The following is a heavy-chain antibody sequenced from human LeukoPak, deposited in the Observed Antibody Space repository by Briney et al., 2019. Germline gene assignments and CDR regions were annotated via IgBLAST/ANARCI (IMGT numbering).Heavy chain of an antibody. J-gene: IGHJ4*02. V-gene: IGHV4-59*11. D-gene: IGHD2-8*01. CDR3: ARVSNGYLDY. CDR1: GGSISSHY. Sequence: SETLSLTCSVSGGSISSHYWSWIRQPPGKGLQWIGNIYNSGSSNYNPSLKSRVAVSVDPSKNQFSLKLSSVTAADTAVYYCARVSNGYLDYWGQGTLVTVSS. CDR2: IYNSGSS.